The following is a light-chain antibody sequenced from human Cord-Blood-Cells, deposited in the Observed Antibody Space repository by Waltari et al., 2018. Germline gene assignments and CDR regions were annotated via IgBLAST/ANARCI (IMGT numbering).Light chain of an antibody. J-gene: IGLJ3*02. CDR1: SGHSSYA. V-gene: IGLV4-69*01. CDR2: LNSDGSP. Sequence: QLVLTQSPSASASLGAPVKLTCTLSSGHSSYAIAWHQQQPEKGPRYLMKLNSDGSPSKGDGIPDRFSGSSSGAERYLTISSLQSEDEADYYCQTWGTGMVFGGGTKLTVL. CDR3: QTWGTGMV.